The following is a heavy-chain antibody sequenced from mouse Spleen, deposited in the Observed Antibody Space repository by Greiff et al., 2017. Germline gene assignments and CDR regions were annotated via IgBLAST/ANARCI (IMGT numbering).Heavy chain of an antibody. Sequence: EVKVVESGGGLVQPGGSLRLSCATSGFTFTDYYMSWVRQPPGKALEWLGFIRNKANGYTTEYSASVKGRFTISRDNSQSILYLQMNTLRAEDSATYYCARDTYAMDYWGQGTSVTVSS. V-gene: IGHV7-3*02. J-gene: IGHJ4*01. CDR2: IRNKANGYTT. CDR1: GFTFTDYY. CDR3: ARDTYAMDY.